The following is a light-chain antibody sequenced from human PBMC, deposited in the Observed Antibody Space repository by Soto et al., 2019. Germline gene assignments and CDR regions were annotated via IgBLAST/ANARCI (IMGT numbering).Light chain of an antibody. CDR1: QSINGW. CDR3: HQYHNFPRT. Sequence: IPFTPSPSTLSASLGDRVTNTCRASQSINGWLAWYQQKPGQAPNLLIYKASTLESGVPSRFSGSGSGTEFTLTVSSLQPDDFATYYCHQYHNFPRTFGQGTKVDIK. CDR2: KAS. J-gene: IGKJ1*01. V-gene: IGKV1-5*03.